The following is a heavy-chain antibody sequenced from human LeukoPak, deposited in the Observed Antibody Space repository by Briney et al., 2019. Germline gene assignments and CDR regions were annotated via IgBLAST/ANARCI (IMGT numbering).Heavy chain of an antibody. Sequence: PGGSLSLSCAASGFTFNSYGMPWVRQAPGKGREWVGFIRYDGYNKYYADSVKGRFTISRDNSKNTLYLQMNSLRAEDTAVYYCARVPVHYYGSGSYYPDYWGQGTLVTVSS. D-gene: IGHD3-10*01. V-gene: IGHV3-30*02. CDR1: GFTFNSYG. CDR3: ARVPVHYYGSGSYYPDY. CDR2: IRYDGYNK. J-gene: IGHJ4*02.